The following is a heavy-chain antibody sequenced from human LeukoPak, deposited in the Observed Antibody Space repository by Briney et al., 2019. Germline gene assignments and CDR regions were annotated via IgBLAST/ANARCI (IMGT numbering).Heavy chain of an antibody. J-gene: IGHJ4*02. Sequence: DPSETLSLTCTVSGYSISSGYYWGWIRQPPGKGLEWIGSIYHSGSTYYNPSLKSRVTISIDTSKNQISLRLTSVTATDTAMYYCARQTGSGLFTLPGGQGTLVTVSS. CDR2: IYHSGST. CDR1: GYSISSGYY. CDR3: ARQTGSGLFTLP. D-gene: IGHD3/OR15-3a*01. V-gene: IGHV4-38-2*02.